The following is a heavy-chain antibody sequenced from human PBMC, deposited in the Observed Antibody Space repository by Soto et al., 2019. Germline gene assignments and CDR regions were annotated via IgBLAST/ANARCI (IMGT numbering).Heavy chain of an antibody. CDR1: GGSFSGYH. CDR3: ARCCRIAYFSGSTSYYVFDI. CDR2: INPSGNT. J-gene: IGHJ4*02. Sequence: QVQQQQWGARLLKPSETLSLTCAVSGGSFSGYHWSWIRQSPGKGLEWIGEINPSGNTNFNPSLKGRVTIPRDTSRNEISLRLSSVTAADTAVYYCARCCRIAYFSGSTSYYVFDIWGQGDLVTVSS. V-gene: IGHV4-34*01. D-gene: IGHD3-10*01.